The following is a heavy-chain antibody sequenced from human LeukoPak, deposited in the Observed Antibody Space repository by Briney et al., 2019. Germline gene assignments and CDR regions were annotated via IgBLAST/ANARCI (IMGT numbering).Heavy chain of an antibody. Sequence: PSQTLSLTCAVSGGSISSGGYSWSWIRQPPGKELEWIGYIYYSGSTYYNPSLKSRVTISVDTSKNQFSLKLSSVTAADTAVYYCARSGYDYWYFDLWGRGTLVTVSS. CDR3: ARSGYDYWYFDL. D-gene: IGHD5-12*01. CDR1: GGSISSGGYS. V-gene: IGHV4-30-4*07. J-gene: IGHJ2*01. CDR2: IYYSGST.